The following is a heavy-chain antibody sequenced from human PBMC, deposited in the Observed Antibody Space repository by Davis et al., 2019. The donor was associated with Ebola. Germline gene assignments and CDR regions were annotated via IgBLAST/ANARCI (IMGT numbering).Heavy chain of an antibody. V-gene: IGHV3-30-3*01. D-gene: IGHD2-2*02. CDR1: GFTFSSYA. CDR2: ISYDGSNK. Sequence: PGGSLRLSCAASGFTFSSYAMHWVRQAPGKGLEWVAVISYDGSNKYYADSVKGRFTISRDNSKNTLYLQMNSLRAEDTAEYYCARPYCSSTSCYTWTLDYWGQGTLVTVSS. J-gene: IGHJ4*02. CDR3: ARPYCSSTSCYTWTLDY.